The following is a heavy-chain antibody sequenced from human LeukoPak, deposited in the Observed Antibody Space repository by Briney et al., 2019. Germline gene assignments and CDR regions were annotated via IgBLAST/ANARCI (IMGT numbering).Heavy chain of an antibody. J-gene: IGHJ4*02. Sequence: GGSLRLSCAASGLTFCDYSMTGVRPAPGEGVFWVSGICAGGGSTYYADSVKGRFTISRDNSRNTLHLQMNSLRAEDTGVYYCVKDASGSEYWGQGTLVTVSS. CDR3: VKDASGSEY. V-gene: IGHV3-23*01. D-gene: IGHD5-12*01. CDR1: GLTFCDYS. CDR2: ICAGGGST.